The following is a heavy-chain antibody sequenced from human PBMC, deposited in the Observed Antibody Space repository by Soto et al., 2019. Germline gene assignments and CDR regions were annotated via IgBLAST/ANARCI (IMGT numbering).Heavy chain of an antibody. CDR3: ACFVYGGNWEVFAY. V-gene: IGHV1-8*01. D-gene: IGHD1-1*01. CDR1: GYSFTSSD. Sequence: VASVKVSCKASGYSFTSSDINWVRRATGQGLEWMGWMNPNSGNTGYAQKFQGRVTMTRNTSISTAYTQLSSLRSEDTPVYYCACFVYGGNWEVFAYCGQGSPVIVS. CDR2: MNPNSGNT. J-gene: IGHJ4*02.